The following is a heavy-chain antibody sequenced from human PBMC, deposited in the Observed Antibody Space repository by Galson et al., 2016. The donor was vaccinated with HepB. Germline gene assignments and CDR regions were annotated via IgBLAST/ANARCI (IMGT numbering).Heavy chain of an antibody. CDR2: IYHSGTT. D-gene: IGHD3-10*01. CDR3: AREPVVGGYYFDY. CDR1: GASIRSSTW. J-gene: IGHJ4*02. Sequence: ETLSLTCAVSGASIRSSTWWSWVRQPPGKGLEWIGEIYHSGTTNYNPSLKSRVTISVDKSKNHFSLNLTSLTAADTAVYYCAREPVVGGYYFDYWGQGTLVTVSS. V-gene: IGHV4-4*02.